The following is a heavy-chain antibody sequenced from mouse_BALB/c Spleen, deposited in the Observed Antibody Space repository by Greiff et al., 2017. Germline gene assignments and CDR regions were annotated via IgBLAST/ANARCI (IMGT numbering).Heavy chain of an antibody. Sequence: QVQLKQSAAELARPGASVKMSCKASGYTFTSYTMHWVKQRPGQGLEWIGYINPSSGYTEYNQKFKDKTTLTADKSSSTSYMQLSSLTSEDSAVYYCARQGYGSSYWYFDVWGAGTTVTVSS. J-gene: IGHJ1*01. D-gene: IGHD1-1*01. CDR1: GYTFTSYT. CDR2: INPSSGYT. CDR3: ARQGYGSSYWYFDV. V-gene: IGHV1-4*02.